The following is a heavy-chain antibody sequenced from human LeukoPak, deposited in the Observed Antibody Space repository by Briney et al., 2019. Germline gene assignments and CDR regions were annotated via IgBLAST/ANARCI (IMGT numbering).Heavy chain of an antibody. CDR2: ISSGSGTI. CDR1: GFSFSSYS. CDR3: ARIGYSSSSTDY. D-gene: IGHD6-13*01. J-gene: IGHJ4*02. Sequence: PGGSLRLSCAASGFSFSSYSMNWVRQAPGKGLEYVSYISSGSGTIYYADSVQGRFTISRDNAKNSLYLQMNSLRAEDTAMYYCARIGYSSSSTDYWGQGTLVTVSS. V-gene: IGHV3-48*04.